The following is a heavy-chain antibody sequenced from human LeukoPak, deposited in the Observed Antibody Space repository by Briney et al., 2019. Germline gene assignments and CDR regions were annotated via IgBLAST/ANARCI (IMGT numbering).Heavy chain of an antibody. CDR3: ARADYYDSSGYSSYYYYGMDV. V-gene: IGHV4-61*02. CDR2: ISTSGGT. Sequence: PSETPAPPCTVSGGSLSSGSYYLGWIRQPPGKGLGWIGRISTSGGTNYNPSLKSRVAISVDTSKNQFSLKLSSVTAADTAVYYCARADYYDSSGYSSYYYYGMDVWGQGTTVTVSS. J-gene: IGHJ6*02. CDR1: GGSLSSGSYY. D-gene: IGHD3-22*01.